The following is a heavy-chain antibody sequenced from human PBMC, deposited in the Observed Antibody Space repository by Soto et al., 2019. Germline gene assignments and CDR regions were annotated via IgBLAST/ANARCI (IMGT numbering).Heavy chain of an antibody. D-gene: IGHD1-1*01. Sequence: PSETLSLTCAVSGGSISSSNWWNWVRQPPGKGLEWIGGVFHSGTTNYNPSLKSRVTISVDKSKNQFSLKVTSVTAADTAVYYCARESRTGTSSWFDPWGQGTLVTVSS. CDR1: GGSISSSNW. V-gene: IGHV4-4*02. J-gene: IGHJ5*02. CDR3: ARESRTGTSSWFDP. CDR2: VFHSGTT.